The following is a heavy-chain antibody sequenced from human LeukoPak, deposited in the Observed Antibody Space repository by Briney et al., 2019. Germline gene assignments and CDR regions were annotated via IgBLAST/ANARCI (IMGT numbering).Heavy chain of an antibody. CDR3: ARRRRWDTAVDL. J-gene: IGHJ2*01. CDR1: GGSFSGYY. V-gene: IGHV4-34*01. Sequence: SETLSLTCAVYGGSFSGYYWSWIRQPPGKGLEWIGEINHSGSTNYNPSLKSRVTISVDTSKNQFSLKLSSVTAADTAVYYCARRRRWDTAVDLCERGILVTVSS. CDR2: INHSGST. D-gene: IGHD5-18*01.